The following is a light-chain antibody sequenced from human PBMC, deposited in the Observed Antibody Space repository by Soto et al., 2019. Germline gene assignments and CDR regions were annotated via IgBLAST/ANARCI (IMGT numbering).Light chain of an antibody. CDR3: QQYDNRPQS. CDR2: GTS. J-gene: IGKJ2*03. CDR1: QSVRDN. V-gene: IGKV3-15*01. Sequence: IVMTQSPDTLSLSPGESATLSCRASQSVRDNVAWYQQKPGQAPRLLIHGTSKRATGIPARFRGSVSGTEFTLTISSLESEDFAIYFCQQYDNRPQSFGQGTK.